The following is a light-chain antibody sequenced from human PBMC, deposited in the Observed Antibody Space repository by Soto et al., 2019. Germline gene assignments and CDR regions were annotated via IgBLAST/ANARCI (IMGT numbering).Light chain of an antibody. J-gene: IGLJ3*02. Sequence: QSALTQPASVSGSPGQSITISCIGTSSNVGGFSYVSWYQQHPGKAPKLMIYDVSNRPSGVSNRFSGSKSGNTASLTISGLQPEDEADYYCSSYTSSTTLGVFGGGTKLTVL. CDR2: DVS. CDR3: SSYTSSTTLGV. V-gene: IGLV2-14*01. CDR1: SSNVGGFSY.